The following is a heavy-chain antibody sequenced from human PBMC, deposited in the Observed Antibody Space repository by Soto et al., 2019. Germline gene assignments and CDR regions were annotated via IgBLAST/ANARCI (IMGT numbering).Heavy chain of an antibody. V-gene: IGHV3-48*02. D-gene: IGHD7-27*01. CDR1: GFTFSSYS. CDR2: ISSSGTI. CDR3: ARKGLGMGLFEY. Sequence: VGSLRLSCVFSGFTFSSYSMNCVRQVPGKGLEWVSYISSSGTIYYTDSVKGRFTIYRDNGKNSLYLQMNGLRDEDTAVYYCARKGLGMGLFEYWGQGTLVSVSS. J-gene: IGHJ4*02.